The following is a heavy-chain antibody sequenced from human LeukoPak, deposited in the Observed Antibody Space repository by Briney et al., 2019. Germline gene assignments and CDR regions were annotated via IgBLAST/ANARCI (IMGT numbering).Heavy chain of an antibody. D-gene: IGHD1-26*01. CDR1: EFTFGTPG. CDR3: AKGGKWDVTPFDY. V-gene: IGHV3-23*01. CDR2: ISGGGGST. J-gene: IGHJ4*02. Sequence: GGSLSPSFEALEFTFGTPGMSWFRQAPGKGLEWVSTISGGGGSTYYADSVKGRFTISRDNSKNTLYLQVNSLRAEDTAVYYCAKGGKWDVTPFDYWGQGTLVTVSS.